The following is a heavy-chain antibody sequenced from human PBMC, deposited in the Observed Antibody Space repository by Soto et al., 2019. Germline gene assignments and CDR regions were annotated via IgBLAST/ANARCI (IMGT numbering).Heavy chain of an antibody. J-gene: IGHJ5*01. CDR3: ARVIRFLEWLLDNLFDS. V-gene: IGHV1-18*01. CDR1: GYTFTSYG. CDR2: ISAYNGNT. Sequence: ASVKVSCKASGYTFTSYGISWVRQAPGQGLEWMGWISAYNGNTNYAQKLQGRVTMTTDTSTSTAYMELRSLRSDDTAVYYCARVIRFLEWLLDNLFDSWGQRTPVTVSS. D-gene: IGHD3-3*01.